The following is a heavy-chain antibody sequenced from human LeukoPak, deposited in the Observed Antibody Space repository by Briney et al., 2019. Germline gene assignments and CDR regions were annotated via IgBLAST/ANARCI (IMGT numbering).Heavy chain of an antibody. J-gene: IGHJ4*02. CDR1: GYTFTDYY. V-gene: IGHV1-2*02. CDR3: AREGPIVGATHLVDY. CDR2: INPNSGGT. D-gene: IGHD1-26*01. Sequence: GASVKVSCKASGYTFTDYYMHWVRQAPGQGLEWMGWINPNSGGTNYAQKFQGRVTMTRDTSISTAYMELSRLRSDDTAVYYCAREGPIVGATHLVDYWGQGTRSPSPQ.